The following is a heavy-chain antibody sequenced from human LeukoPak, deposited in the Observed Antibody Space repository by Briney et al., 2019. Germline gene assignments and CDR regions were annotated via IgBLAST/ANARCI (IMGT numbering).Heavy chain of an antibody. CDR1: GFTVSSNY. D-gene: IGHD6-13*01. V-gene: IGHV3-53*01. Sequence: PGGSLRLSCAASGFTVSSNYMSWVRQAPGKGLEWVSVIYSGGSTYYADSVKGRFTISRDNSKNTLYLQMNSLRAEDTAVYYCARELSSSNWYRWFDPWGQGTLVTVSS. CDR2: IYSGGST. J-gene: IGHJ5*02. CDR3: ARELSSSNWYRWFDP.